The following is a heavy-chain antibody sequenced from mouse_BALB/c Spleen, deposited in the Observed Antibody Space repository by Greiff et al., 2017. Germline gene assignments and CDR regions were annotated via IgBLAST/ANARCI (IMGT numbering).Heavy chain of an antibody. V-gene: IGHV5-12-2*01. CDR3: ERPSYPLAY. CDR2: ISNGGGST. D-gene: IGHD1-1*01. CDR1: GFTFSSYT. Sequence: EVKLMESGGGLVQPGGSLKLSCAASGFTFSSYTMSWVRQTPEKRLEWVAYISNGGGSTYYPDTVKGRFTISRDNAKNTLYLQMSSLKSEDTAMYYCERPSYPLAYWGQGNLVTVSA. J-gene: IGHJ3*01.